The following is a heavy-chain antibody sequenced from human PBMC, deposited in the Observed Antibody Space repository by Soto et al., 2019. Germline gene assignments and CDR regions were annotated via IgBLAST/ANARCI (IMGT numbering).Heavy chain of an antibody. CDR2: ISAYNGNT. Sequence: ASVKVSCKASGYTFTSYGISWVRQAPGQGLEWMGWISAYNGNTNYAQKLQGRVTMTTDTSTSTAYVELRSLRSDDTAVYYCARVVGYYDSSGYCLDYWGQGTLVTVSS. CDR1: GYTFTSYG. J-gene: IGHJ4*02. V-gene: IGHV1-18*01. D-gene: IGHD3-22*01. CDR3: ARVVGYYDSSGYCLDY.